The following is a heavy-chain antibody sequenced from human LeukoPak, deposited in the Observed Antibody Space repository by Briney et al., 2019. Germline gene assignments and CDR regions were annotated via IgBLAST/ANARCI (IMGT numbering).Heavy chain of an antibody. Sequence: SETLSLTCTVSGGSISSYYWSWIRQPPGKGLEWIGYIYYSGSTTYNPSLKSRVTISVDTSKNQFSLKLSSVTAADTAVYYCARASCSGGSCYLPQNWGQGTLVTVSS. V-gene: IGHV4-59*12. CDR1: GGSISSYY. CDR3: ARASCSGGSCYLPQN. D-gene: IGHD2-15*01. CDR2: IYYSGST. J-gene: IGHJ4*02.